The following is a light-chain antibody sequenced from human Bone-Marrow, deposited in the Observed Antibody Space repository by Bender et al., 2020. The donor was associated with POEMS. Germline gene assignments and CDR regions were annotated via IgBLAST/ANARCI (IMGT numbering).Light chain of an antibody. V-gene: IGLV2-8*01. CDR3: SSYAGLNNRVI. Sequence: QSALTQPPSASGSPGQSVTISCTGTSSDVGGYNYVSWYQQHPGKAPKLMIYDVSNRPSGVSNRFSGSKSGNTASLTISGLQAEDEANYYCSSYAGLNNRVIFGGGTRLTVL. CDR2: DVS. J-gene: IGLJ2*01. CDR1: SSDVGGYNY.